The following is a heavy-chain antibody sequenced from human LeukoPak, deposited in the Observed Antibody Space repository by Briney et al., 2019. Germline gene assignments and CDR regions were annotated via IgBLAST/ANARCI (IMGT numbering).Heavy chain of an antibody. Sequence: SETLSLTCTVSGGSIRSSYYYWGWIRQPPGKGLEWIGSIYDSGSTYYNPSLKSRVTISVDTSKNQFSLKLSSVTAADTAVYYCAAGLDDAFDIWGQGTMVTVSS. J-gene: IGHJ3*02. CDR1: GGSIRSSYYY. CDR3: AAGLDDAFDI. V-gene: IGHV4-39*07. CDR2: IYDSGST.